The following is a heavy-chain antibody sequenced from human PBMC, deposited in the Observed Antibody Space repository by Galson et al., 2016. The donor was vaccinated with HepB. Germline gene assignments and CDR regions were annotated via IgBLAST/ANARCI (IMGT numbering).Heavy chain of an antibody. CDR1: GFTFSSHS. Sequence: SLRLSCAASGFTFSSHSMHWARQAPGKGLEWLANIKKDGSEINYVDSVKGRFTISRDNAKNSLFLQMNTLRVEDTAVYYCTREFDLWGRGTQVTVSS. J-gene: IGHJ2*01. V-gene: IGHV3-7*01. CDR2: IKKDGSEI. CDR3: TREFDL.